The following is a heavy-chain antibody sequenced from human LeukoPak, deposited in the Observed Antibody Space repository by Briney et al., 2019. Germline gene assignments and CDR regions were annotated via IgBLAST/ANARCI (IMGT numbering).Heavy chain of an antibody. CDR1: GFTFSTYA. CDR2: VSGTGGRT. V-gene: IGHV3-23*01. J-gene: IGHJ4*02. Sequence: PGGSLRLSCAASGFTFSTYAMSWVRQAPGKGLEWVSVVSGTGGRTYYADSVKGRFTISRGNSKNTLYLQMNSLRVEDTAVYYCVRSAFHAGSGNYYDYWGQGTLVTVSS. D-gene: IGHD3-22*01. CDR3: VRSAFHAGSGNYYDY.